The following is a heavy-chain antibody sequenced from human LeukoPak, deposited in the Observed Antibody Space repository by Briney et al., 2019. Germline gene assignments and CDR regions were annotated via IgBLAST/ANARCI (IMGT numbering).Heavy chain of an antibody. J-gene: IGHJ4*02. CDR3: ARVRAEYYDSSASGEGSCFDY. CDR2: ISSSSSYR. V-gene: IGHV3-21*01. Sequence: PGGSLRLSCAASGFTFSSYSMNWVRQAPGQGLEWVSSISSSSSYRYYADSVKGRFTISRDNAKNSLYLQMNSLRAEDTAVYYCARVRAEYYDSSASGEGSCFDYWGQGTLVTVSS. CDR1: GFTFSSYS. D-gene: IGHD3-22*01.